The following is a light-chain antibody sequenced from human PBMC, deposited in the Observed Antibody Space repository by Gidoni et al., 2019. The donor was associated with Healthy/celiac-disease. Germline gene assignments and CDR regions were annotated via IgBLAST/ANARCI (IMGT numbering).Light chain of an antibody. CDR2: DAS. CDR1: QDIRDH. V-gene: IGKV1-33*01. J-gene: IGKJ3*01. CDR3: QQYDNLPLT. Sequence: DIKLTQSPSSLSASVGDRVTITCQASQDIRDHLNWYQQKPGKAPNLLIYDASNLETGVPSRVSGSGSGTDFTVTISSLQPEDIATYYCQQYDNLPLTFGPGTKVDIK.